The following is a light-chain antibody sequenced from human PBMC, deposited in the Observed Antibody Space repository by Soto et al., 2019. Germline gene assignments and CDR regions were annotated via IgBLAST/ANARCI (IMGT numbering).Light chain of an antibody. V-gene: IGLV2-14*03. CDR2: DVS. Sequence: QSALTQPASVSGSPGQSITISCSGTTSDVGGSNYVSWYQQHPGEAPKLMIYDVSYRPSGVSNRFSGSKSGNTASLTTSGLQAEDEADYFCSSYTSSAPGVLFGGGTKLTVL. J-gene: IGLJ2*01. CDR1: TSDVGGSNY. CDR3: SSYTSSAPGVL.